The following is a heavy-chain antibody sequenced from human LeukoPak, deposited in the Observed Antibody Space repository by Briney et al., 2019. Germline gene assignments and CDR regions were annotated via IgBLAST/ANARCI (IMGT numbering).Heavy chain of an antibody. CDR1: GFTFSSNS. J-gene: IGHJ4*02. D-gene: IGHD4-17*01. V-gene: IGHV3-21*01. CDR2: ISSSSSYI. Sequence: GGSLRLSCAASGFTFSSNSMNWVRQAPGKGLEWVSSISSSSSYIYYADSVKGRFTISRDNAKNSLYLQMNSLRAEDTAVFYCATNDYGASDYWGQGTLVTVSS. CDR3: ATNDYGASDY.